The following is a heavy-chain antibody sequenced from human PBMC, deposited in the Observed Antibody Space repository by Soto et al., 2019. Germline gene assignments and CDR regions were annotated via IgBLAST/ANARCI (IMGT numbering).Heavy chain of an antibody. J-gene: IGHJ5*02. CDR1: GASISGFY. CDR2: IYATGTT. CDR3: VRDGTKTLRDWFDP. D-gene: IGHD1-1*01. V-gene: IGHV4-4*07. Sequence: SENLSLTCTVSGASISGFYWSWIRKSAGKGLEWIGRIYATGTTDYNPSLKSRVMMSVDTSKKQFSLKLRSVTAADTAVYYCVRDGTKTLRDWFDPWGQGISVTISS.